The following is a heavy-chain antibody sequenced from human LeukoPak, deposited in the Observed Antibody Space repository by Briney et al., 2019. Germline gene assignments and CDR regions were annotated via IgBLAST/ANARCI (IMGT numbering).Heavy chain of an antibody. Sequence: SETLSLTCSVAGGSISSGDYYWNWIRLLPGKGLEWIGEINHSGSTNYNPSLKSRVTISVDTSKNQFSLKLSSVTAADTAVYYCAVVGDGYNPNWFDPWGQGTLVTVSS. V-gene: IGHV4-30-2*01. J-gene: IGHJ5*02. D-gene: IGHD5-24*01. CDR2: INHSGST. CDR3: AVVGDGYNPNWFDP. CDR1: GGSISSGDYY.